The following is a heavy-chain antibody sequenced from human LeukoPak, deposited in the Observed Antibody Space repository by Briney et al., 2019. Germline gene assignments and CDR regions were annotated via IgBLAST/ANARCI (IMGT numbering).Heavy chain of an antibody. V-gene: IGHV3-23*01. CDR2: ISTSGGST. Sequence: GGSLRLSCAASGFTFSGYAMSWVRQAPGRGLEWVSTISTSGGSTYYADSVKGRFTISRDNSKNTLYLQMNSLRAEDTAVYYCAKDPPYYDFWSGYFDYWGQGTLVTVSS. D-gene: IGHD3-3*01. J-gene: IGHJ4*02. CDR3: AKDPPYYDFWSGYFDY. CDR1: GFTFSGYA.